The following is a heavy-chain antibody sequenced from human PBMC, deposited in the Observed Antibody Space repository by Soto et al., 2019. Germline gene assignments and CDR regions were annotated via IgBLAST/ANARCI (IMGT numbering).Heavy chain of an antibody. CDR2: INPSARSA. CDR3: ARDNSAANGVLDH. CDR1: GYTFTSYG. J-gene: IGHJ4*02. D-gene: IGHD1-1*01. Sequence: ASVNGSCKASGYTFTSYGISWVRQAPGQGLEWVGMINPSARSASYAQKLRGRLTMDRDTSTTTVYMELSRLTSEDTAVYYCARDNSAANGVLDHWGLGTLVTVSS. V-gene: IGHV1-46*04.